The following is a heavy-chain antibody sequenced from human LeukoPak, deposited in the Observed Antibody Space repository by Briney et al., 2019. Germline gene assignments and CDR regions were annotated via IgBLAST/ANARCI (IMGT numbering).Heavy chain of an antibody. CDR2: IKQDGSEK. CDR3: ASLRGTYYYGSGNCDD. J-gene: IGHJ4*02. D-gene: IGHD3-10*01. CDR1: GFTFSSYW. V-gene: IGHV3-7*01. Sequence: PGGSLRLSCAASGFTFSSYWMSWVRQAPGKGLEWVANIKQDGSEKYYVDSVKGRFTISRDNAKNSLYLQMNSLRAEDTAVYYCASLRGTYYYGSGNCDDWGQGTVVTVSS.